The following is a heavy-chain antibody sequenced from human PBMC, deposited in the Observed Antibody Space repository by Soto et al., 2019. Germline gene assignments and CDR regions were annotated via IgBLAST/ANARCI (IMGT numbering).Heavy chain of an antibody. V-gene: IGHV3-23*01. CDR2: ISGSGSST. Sequence: EVQLLESGGGLVEPGGSRRLSCAASGFTFSSYTMSWGRQAPGKGLEWVSTISGSGSSTYSADSVKGRFTISRDNSKNTLYLQMNSLRVEDTAIYYCAKAWGIDYWGQGTLATVSS. J-gene: IGHJ4*02. CDR3: AKAWGIDY. D-gene: IGHD7-27*01. CDR1: GFTFSSYT.